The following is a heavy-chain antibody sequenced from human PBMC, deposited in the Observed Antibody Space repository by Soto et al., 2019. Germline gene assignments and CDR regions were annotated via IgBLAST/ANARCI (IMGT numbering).Heavy chain of an antibody. CDR3: AKELTTTVTHLGGMDV. Sequence: QVQLVESGGGVVQPGRSLRLSCAASGFTFSSYGMHWFRQAPGKGLEWVAVISYDGSNKYYADSVKGRFTISRDNSKKALSLQMDSLTDKDTAVYYCAKELTTTVTHLGGMDVWGQGTTVTVSS. V-gene: IGHV3-30*18. CDR2: ISYDGSNK. CDR1: GFTFSSYG. D-gene: IGHD4-17*01. J-gene: IGHJ6*02.